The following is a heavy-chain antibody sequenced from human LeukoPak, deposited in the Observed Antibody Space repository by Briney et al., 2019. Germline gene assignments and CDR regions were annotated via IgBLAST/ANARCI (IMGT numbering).Heavy chain of an antibody. J-gene: IGHJ6*03. V-gene: IGHV3-64*01. CDR3: ARDFNEYSSSSSGYYYYMDV. D-gene: IGHD6-6*01. CDR2: ISSNGGST. Sequence: TGGSLRLSCAASGFTFSSYAMHWVRQAPGKGLEYVSAISSNGGSTYYANSVKGRFTISRDNSKNTLYLQMGSLRAEDMAVYYCARDFNEYSSSSSGYYYYMDVWGKGTTVTVSS. CDR1: GFTFSSYA.